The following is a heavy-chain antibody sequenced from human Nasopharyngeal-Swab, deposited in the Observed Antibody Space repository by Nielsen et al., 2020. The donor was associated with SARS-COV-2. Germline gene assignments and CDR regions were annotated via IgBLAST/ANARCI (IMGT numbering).Heavy chain of an antibody. D-gene: IGHD3-22*01. CDR2: ISWNSHNI. Sequence: SLKISCAASGFIFDDYAMHWVRQAPGKGLEWVSGISWNSHNIAYADSVKGRFTISRDNARNSLYLQMNSLRAEDTAFYYCAKDIFCATMSCSTSGFDPWGQGTLVTVSS. CDR1: GFIFDDYA. CDR3: AKDIFCATMSCSTSGFDP. J-gene: IGHJ5*02. V-gene: IGHV3-9*01.